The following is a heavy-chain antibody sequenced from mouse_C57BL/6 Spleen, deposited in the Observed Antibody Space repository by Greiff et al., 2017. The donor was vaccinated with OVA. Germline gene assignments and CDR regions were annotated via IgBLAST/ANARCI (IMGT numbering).Heavy chain of an antibody. V-gene: IGHV5-4*03. CDR3: ARVPLYGSSSAWFAY. CDR2: ISDGGSYT. J-gene: IGHJ3*01. CDR1: GFTFSSYA. Sequence: EVKRVESGGGLVKPGGSLKLSCAASGFTFSSYAMSWVRQTPEKRLEWVATISDGGSYTYYPDNVKGRFTISRDNAKNNLYLQMSHLKSEDTAMYYCARVPLYGSSSAWFAYWGQGTLVTVSA. D-gene: IGHD1-1*01.